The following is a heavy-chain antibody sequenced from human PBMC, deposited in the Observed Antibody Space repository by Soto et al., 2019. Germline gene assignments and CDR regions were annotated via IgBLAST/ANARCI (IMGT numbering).Heavy chain of an antibody. CDR2: VGPNGAST. Sequence: LSCAASGFTFGSYGMSWVRQTPGKGLEWVSSVGPNGASTRYAESVKGRFTISRDNLENTLYLQMNSLRGEDTARYFCAKLNYYDSTGFFRHFDNWGQGTQVTVSS. CDR3: AKLNYYDSTGFFRHFDN. D-gene: IGHD3-22*01. CDR1: GFTFGSYG. V-gene: IGHV3-23*01. J-gene: IGHJ4*02.